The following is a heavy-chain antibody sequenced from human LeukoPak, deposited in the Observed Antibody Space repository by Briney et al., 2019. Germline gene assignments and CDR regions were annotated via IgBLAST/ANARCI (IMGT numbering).Heavy chain of an antibody. CDR2: INHSGST. CDR3: ARRPLITMVRGALPLGVNWFDP. Sequence: PSETLSLTCAVYGGSFSGYYWSWIRQPPGKGLEWIGEINHSGSTNYNPSLKSRVTISVDTSKNQFSLKLSSVTAADTAVYYCARRPLITMVRGALPLGVNWFDPWGQGTLVTVSS. J-gene: IGHJ5*02. D-gene: IGHD3-10*01. V-gene: IGHV4-34*01. CDR1: GGSFSGYY.